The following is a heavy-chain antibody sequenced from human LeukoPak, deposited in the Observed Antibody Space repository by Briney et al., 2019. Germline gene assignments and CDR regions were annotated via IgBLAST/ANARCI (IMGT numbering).Heavy chain of an antibody. CDR3: AKDRAFDIVVEMDV. CDR1: GFTFDDYA. Sequence: GRSLRLSCAASGFTFDDYAMHWVRQAPGKGLEWVSGISWNSGSIGYADSVKGRFTISRDNAKNSLYLQMNSLRAEDTALYYCAKDRAFDIVVEMDVWGKGTTVTVSS. D-gene: IGHD2-15*01. CDR2: ISWNSGSI. J-gene: IGHJ6*04. V-gene: IGHV3-9*01.